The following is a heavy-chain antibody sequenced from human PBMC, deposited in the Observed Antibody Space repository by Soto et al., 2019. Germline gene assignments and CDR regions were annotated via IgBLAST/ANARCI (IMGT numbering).Heavy chain of an antibody. Sequence: ASVKLSCKASGSPFTEDYVHWVRQAPGQGHERLGGINHNSGDTITGHNIQGRIRLTRDKSITQAYLELSSLKSDNPAVYYCARDYATLTTDYWGHGTMVTVSS. V-gene: IGHV1-2*02. D-gene: IGHD4-17*01. J-gene: IGHJ4*01. CDR2: INHNSGDT. CDR3: ARDYATLTTDY. CDR1: GSPFTEDY.